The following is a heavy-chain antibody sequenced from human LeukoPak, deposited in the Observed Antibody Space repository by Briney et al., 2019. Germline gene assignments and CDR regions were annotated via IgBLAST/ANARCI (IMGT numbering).Heavy chain of an antibody. J-gene: IGHJ3*02. V-gene: IGHV4-30-4*08. CDR3: ARPSWGMADAFDI. CDR2: IYYSGST. D-gene: IGHD7-27*01. CDR1: GGSISSGDYY. Sequence: SQTLSLTCTVSGGSISSGDYYWGWIRQPPGKGLEWIGYIYYSGSTYYNPSLKSRVTISVDTSKNQFSLKLSSVTAADTAVYYCARPSWGMADAFDIWGQGTMVTVSS.